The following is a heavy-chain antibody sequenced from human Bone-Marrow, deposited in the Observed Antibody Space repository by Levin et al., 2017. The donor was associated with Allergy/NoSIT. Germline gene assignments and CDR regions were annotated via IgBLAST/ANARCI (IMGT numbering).Heavy chain of an antibody. J-gene: IGHJ6*02. V-gene: IGHV3-64*01. CDR1: GFTFSSYA. CDR3: ARRIAVAGTNYYGMDV. Sequence: PGESLKISCAASGFTFSSYAMHWVRQAPGKGLEYVSAISSNGGSTYYANSVKGRFTISRDNSKNTLYLQMGSLRAEDMAVYYCARRIAVAGTNYYGMDVWGQGTTVTVSS. D-gene: IGHD6-19*01. CDR2: ISSNGGST.